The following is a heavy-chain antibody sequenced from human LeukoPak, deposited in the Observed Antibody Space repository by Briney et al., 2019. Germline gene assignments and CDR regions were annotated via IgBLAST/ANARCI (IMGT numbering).Heavy chain of an antibody. D-gene: IGHD2-2*01. J-gene: IGHJ4*02. Sequence: SETLSLTCTVSGGSISSYYWTSIRQPPGAGLEWIGYIYYSGSTNYNPTLKSRATISLDTSKNHFSLNLSSVTAADTAVYYCARGARYCSSTSCFRYYFDYWGQGTLVTVSS. V-gene: IGHV4-59*01. CDR1: GGSISSYY. CDR3: ARGARYCSSTSCFRYYFDY. CDR2: IYYSGST.